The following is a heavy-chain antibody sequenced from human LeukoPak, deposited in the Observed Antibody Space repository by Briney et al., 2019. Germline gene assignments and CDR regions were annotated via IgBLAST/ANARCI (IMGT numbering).Heavy chain of an antibody. CDR2: ISFDGSHK. V-gene: IGHV3-30*04. Sequence: GGSLRLSCAATGFTFSSHPMHWVSQAPGKGLEWVAVISFDGSHKYYADSVTGRFTISRDNSKNTLYLQMDSLRTDDTAMYYCARDFGITWAQYYFDYWGQGTLVTVSS. J-gene: IGHJ4*02. D-gene: IGHD1-14*01. CDR1: GFTFSSHP. CDR3: ARDFGITWAQYYFDY.